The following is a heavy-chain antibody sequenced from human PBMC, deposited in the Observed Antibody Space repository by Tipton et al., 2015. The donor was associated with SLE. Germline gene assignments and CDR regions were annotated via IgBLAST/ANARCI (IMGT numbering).Heavy chain of an antibody. V-gene: IGHV4-39*07. Sequence: TLSLTCTVSGVSISSTNSYWDWLRQPPGRGLEWIGTNYYAGSTYYSPSLKSRVTITLDTSKNHLSLKLSSVTAADTAVYYCARHFYNIGWNHFDNWGPGTLVTVSS. D-gene: IGHD6-19*01. CDR1: GVSISSTNSY. J-gene: IGHJ4*02. CDR3: ARHFYNIGWNHFDN. CDR2: NYYAGST.